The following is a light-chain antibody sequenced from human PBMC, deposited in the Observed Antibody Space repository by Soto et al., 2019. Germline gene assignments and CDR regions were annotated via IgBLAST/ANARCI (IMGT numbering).Light chain of an antibody. CDR2: GAS. CDR3: QQYGSSPRT. CDR1: QRISSTY. Sequence: PGGRATLSCRASQRISSTYLAWYQQKPGQAPRLLIYGASSRATGIPDRFSGSGSGTDFTLTISRLEPEDFAVYYCQQYGSSPRTFGQGTKVDIK. V-gene: IGKV3-20*01. J-gene: IGKJ1*01.